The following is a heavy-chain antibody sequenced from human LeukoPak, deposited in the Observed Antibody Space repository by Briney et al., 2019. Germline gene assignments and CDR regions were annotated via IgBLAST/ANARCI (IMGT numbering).Heavy chain of an antibody. CDR3: AREGGKVDIVVVPAALKRWFDP. D-gene: IGHD2-2*01. CDR1: GGSFSGYY. CDR2: INHSGST. V-gene: IGHV4-34*01. Sequence: KPSETLSLTCAVYGGSFSGYYWSWIRQPPGKGLEWIGEINHSGSTNYNPSLKSRVTISVDTSKNQFSLKLSSVTAADTAVYYCAREGGKVDIVVVPAALKRWFDPWGQGTLVTVSS. J-gene: IGHJ5*02.